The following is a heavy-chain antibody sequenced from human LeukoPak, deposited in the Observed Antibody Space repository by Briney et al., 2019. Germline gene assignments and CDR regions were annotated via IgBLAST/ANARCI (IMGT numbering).Heavy chain of an antibody. CDR1: GGSISGYY. Sequence: SETLSLTCTVSGGSISGYYWSWIRQPPGKGLEWIGYIYYSGSTNYNPSLKSRITISLDTSKNQFSLKLTSVTAADTAVYYCARRPVRGLYYFDHWGQGTLVTVSS. CDR2: IYYSGST. V-gene: IGHV4-59*08. D-gene: IGHD3/OR15-3a*01. CDR3: ARRPVRGLYYFDH. J-gene: IGHJ4*02.